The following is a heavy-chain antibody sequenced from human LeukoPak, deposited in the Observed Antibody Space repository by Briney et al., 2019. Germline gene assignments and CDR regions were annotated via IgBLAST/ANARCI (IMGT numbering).Heavy chain of an antibody. V-gene: IGHV3-30*01. Sequence: PGGSLRLSCAASGFTFSNYAMHWVRQAPGKGLEWVAIISYDGSTQYYADSVKGRFTVSRDSSKTTVYLQMNSLRVEDTAVYLCAITPGYSSSGDCEDCGHGALVTVSS. CDR1: GFTFSNYA. CDR2: ISYDGSTQ. D-gene: IGHD6-13*01. CDR3: AITPGYSSSGDCED. J-gene: IGHJ4*01.